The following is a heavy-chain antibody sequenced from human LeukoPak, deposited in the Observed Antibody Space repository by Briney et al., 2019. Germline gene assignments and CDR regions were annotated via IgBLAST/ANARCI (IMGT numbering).Heavy chain of an antibody. CDR2: IIPIFGTA. Sequence: VASVKVSCKASGGTFSSYAISWVRQAPGQGLEWMGGIIPIFGTANYAQKFQGRVTITADKSTSTAYMELSSLRSEDTAVYYCARGGEWLVWASTRSHRSNWFDPWGQGTLVTVSS. J-gene: IGHJ5*02. CDR3: ARGGEWLVWASTRSHRSNWFDP. D-gene: IGHD6-19*01. V-gene: IGHV1-69*06. CDR1: GGTFSSYA.